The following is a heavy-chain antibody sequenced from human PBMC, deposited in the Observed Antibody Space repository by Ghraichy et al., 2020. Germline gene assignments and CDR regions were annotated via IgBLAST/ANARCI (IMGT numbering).Heavy chain of an antibody. CDR3: AREDWGAYYYDMDV. CDR1: GYSISSGYY. D-gene: IGHD3-16*01. CDR2: FYHSGST. J-gene: IGHJ6*02. V-gene: IGHV4-38-2*02. Sequence: ESLNITCTVVGYSISSGYYWGWIRQPPGKGLEWIGSFYHSGSTYYNPSLKSRVTISVDTSKNQFSLKLSPVTAADTAVYYCAREDWGAYYYDMDVWGQGTTVTVSS.